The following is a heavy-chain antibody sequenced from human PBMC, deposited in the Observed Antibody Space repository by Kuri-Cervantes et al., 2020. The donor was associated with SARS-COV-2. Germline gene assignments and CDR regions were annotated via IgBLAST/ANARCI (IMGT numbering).Heavy chain of an antibody. J-gene: IGHJ6*02. CDR1: GDTFTDHY. Sequence: ASVKVSCKASGDTFTDHYIHWVRQAPGQGLEWMGWINPHTGGTSYAQKFQGRVTVTGDTSISTAFMELSNLRSDDTAVYYCARDLRPTTYYYCYGMNVWGQGTTVTVSS. V-gene: IGHV1-2*02. CDR3: ARDLRPTTYYYCYGMNV. CDR2: INPHTGGT. D-gene: IGHD1-14*01.